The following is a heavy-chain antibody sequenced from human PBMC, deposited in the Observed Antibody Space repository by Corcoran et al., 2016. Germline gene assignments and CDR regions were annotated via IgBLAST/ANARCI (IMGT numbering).Heavy chain of an antibody. CDR3: ARAYCVPHGCSGLPSDFDY. J-gene: IGHJ4*02. V-gene: IGHV2-70*04. Sequence: QVTLKESGPALVKSTQTLALTCTFSGFSLTTTGMRVSWLRQPPGKALEWLARIDWDDEKFYSTSLKTRISIFKDTSKNLVVLTMTNMDPVDTATYYWARAYCVPHGCSGLPSDFDYWGQGTLVTVSS. D-gene: IGHD2-21*01. CDR2: IDWDDEK. CDR1: GFSLTTTGMR.